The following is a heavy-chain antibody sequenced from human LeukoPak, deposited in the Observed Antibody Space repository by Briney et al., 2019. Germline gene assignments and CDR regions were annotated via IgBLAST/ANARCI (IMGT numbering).Heavy chain of an antibody. Sequence: GGSLRLSCAASGFIFSSYGMHWVRPAPGKGLGWVAVISYDGSNKYYADSVKGRFTISRDNYKNTLYLQINSLRAENTAVYYWAKASDYYGSSEAEYYYYGMDVWGQGTTVTVSS. V-gene: IGHV3-30*18. J-gene: IGHJ6*02. CDR3: AKASDYYGSSEAEYYYYGMDV. CDR2: ISYDGSNK. CDR1: GFIFSSYG. D-gene: IGHD3-22*01.